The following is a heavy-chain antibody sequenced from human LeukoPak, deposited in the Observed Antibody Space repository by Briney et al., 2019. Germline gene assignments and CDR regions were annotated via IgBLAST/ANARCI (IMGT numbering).Heavy chain of an antibody. V-gene: IGHV4-34*01. Sequence: SETLSLTCAVYGGSFSGYYWSWIRQPPGKGLEWIGEINHSGSTNYNPSLKSRVTISVDTSKNQFSLKLSSVTAADTAVYYCARVHRQYQLLRRGWFDPWGQGTLVTVSS. CDR1: GGSFSGYY. CDR2: INHSGST. CDR3: ARVHRQYQLLRRGWFDP. D-gene: IGHD2-2*01. J-gene: IGHJ5*02.